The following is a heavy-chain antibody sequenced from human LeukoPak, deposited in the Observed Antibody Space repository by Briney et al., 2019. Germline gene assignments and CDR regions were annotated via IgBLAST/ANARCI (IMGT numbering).Heavy chain of an antibody. J-gene: IGHJ4*02. CDR2: ISWNSGSI. CDR3: AKGSDSSGYFFGY. V-gene: IGHV3-9*01. Sequence: GRSLRLSCAASGFTFDDYAMHWVRHAPGKGLEWVSGISWNSGSIGYADSVKGRFTISRDNAKNSLYLQMNSLRAEDTALYYCAKGSDSSGYFFGYWGQGTLVTVSS. D-gene: IGHD3-22*01. CDR1: GFTFDDYA.